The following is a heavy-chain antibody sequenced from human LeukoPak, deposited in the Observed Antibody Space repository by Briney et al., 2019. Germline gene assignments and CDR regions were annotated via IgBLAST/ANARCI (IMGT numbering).Heavy chain of an antibody. CDR3: ARHVADILTGYYDAFDI. CDR2: IYYSGST. Sequence: SETLSLTCTVSGRSISSYYWSWIRQPPGKGLEWIGYIYYSGSTNYNPSLKSRVTISVDTSKNQLSLKLSSVTAADTAVYCCARHVADILTGYYDAFDIWGQGTMVTVS. V-gene: IGHV4-59*08. D-gene: IGHD3-9*01. CDR1: GRSISSYY. J-gene: IGHJ3*02.